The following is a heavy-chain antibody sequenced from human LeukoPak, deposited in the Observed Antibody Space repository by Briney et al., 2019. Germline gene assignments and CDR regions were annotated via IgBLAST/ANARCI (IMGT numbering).Heavy chain of an antibody. J-gene: IGHJ4*02. V-gene: IGHV4-59*01. D-gene: IGHD5-18*01. Sequence: SETLSLTCTVSGGSISSYYWSWIRQPPGKGLEWIGYIYYSGSTNYNPSLKSRVTISVDTSRNQFSLKLSSVTAADTAVYYCARDGGQRGYSYGYALDFDYWGQGTLVTVSS. CDR2: IYYSGST. CDR3: ARDGGQRGYSYGYALDFDY. CDR1: GGSISSYY.